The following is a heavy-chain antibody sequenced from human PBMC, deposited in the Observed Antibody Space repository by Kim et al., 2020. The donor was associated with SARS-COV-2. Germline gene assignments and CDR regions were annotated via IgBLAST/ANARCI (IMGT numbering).Heavy chain of an antibody. J-gene: IGHJ4*02. D-gene: IGHD5-18*01. Sequence: SETLSLTCTVSGGSISSGSYYWSWIRQPAGKGLEWIGRIYTSGSTNYNPSLKSRVTISVDTSKNQFSLKLSSVTAADTAVYYCARSRGVYSYGLRGAYYFDYWGQGTLVTVSS. CDR3: ARSRGVYSYGLRGAYYFDY. CDR1: GGSISSGSYY. CDR2: IYTSGST. V-gene: IGHV4-61*02.